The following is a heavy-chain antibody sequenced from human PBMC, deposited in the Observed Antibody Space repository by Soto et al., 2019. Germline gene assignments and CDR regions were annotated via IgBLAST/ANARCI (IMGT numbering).Heavy chain of an antibody. V-gene: IGHV1-69*01. CDR2: IIPIFGTA. CDR1: GGTFSSYA. Sequence: QVQLVQSGAEVKKPGSSVKVSCKASGGTFSSYAISWVRQAPGQGLEWMGGIIPIFGTANYAQKFQGRVTITADESTSQAYMELRSLRAEDTAVYYCARLYYDGSRKYSFVNDGWGQGAKVTVPS. CDR3: ARLYYDGSRKYSFVNDG. D-gene: IGHD3-10*01. J-gene: IGHJ6*02.